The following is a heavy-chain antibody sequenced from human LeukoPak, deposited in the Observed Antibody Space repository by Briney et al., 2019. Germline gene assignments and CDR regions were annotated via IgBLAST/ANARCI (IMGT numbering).Heavy chain of an antibody. V-gene: IGHV1-46*01. CDR2: INPSGGST. CDR1: GYTFTCYY. CDR3: ARGVKSVAGTIYFDY. D-gene: IGHD6-19*01. Sequence: GASVKVSCKASGYTFTCYYMHWVRQAPGQGLEWMGIINPSGGSTSYAQKFQGRVTMTRDTSTSTVYMELSSLRSEDTAVYYCARGVKSVAGTIYFDYWGQGTLVTVSS. J-gene: IGHJ4*02.